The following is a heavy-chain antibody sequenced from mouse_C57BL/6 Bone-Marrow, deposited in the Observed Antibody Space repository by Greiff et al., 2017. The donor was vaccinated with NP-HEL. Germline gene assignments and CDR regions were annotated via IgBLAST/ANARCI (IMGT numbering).Heavy chain of an antibody. J-gene: IGHJ4*01. CDR2: INYDGSST. Sequence: EVKLMESEGGLVQPGSSMKLSCTASGFTFSDYYMAWVRQVPEKGLEWVANINYDGSSTYYLDSLKCRFIISRDNAKNILYLQMSSLKSEDTATYYCAREGGLRRRTYAMDYWGQGTAVTVSS. CDR3: AREGGLRRRTYAMDY. CDR1: GFTFSDYY. V-gene: IGHV5-16*01. D-gene: IGHD2-4*01.